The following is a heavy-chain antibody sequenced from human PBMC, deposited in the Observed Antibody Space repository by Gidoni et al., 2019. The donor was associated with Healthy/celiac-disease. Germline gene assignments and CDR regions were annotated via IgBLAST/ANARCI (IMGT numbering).Heavy chain of an antibody. V-gene: IGHV4-28*01. D-gene: IGHD6-19*01. Sequence: QVQLQESGPGLVKPSDTLSLTCAVSGYSISSSNWWGWIRQPPGKGLEWIGYIYYSGSTYYNPSLKSRVTMSVDTSKNQFSLKLSSVTAVDTAVYYCARIPGGLVRRYWYFDLWGRGTPVTVSS. CDR2: IYYSGST. CDR1: GYSISSSNW. CDR3: ARIPGGLVRRYWYFDL. J-gene: IGHJ2*01.